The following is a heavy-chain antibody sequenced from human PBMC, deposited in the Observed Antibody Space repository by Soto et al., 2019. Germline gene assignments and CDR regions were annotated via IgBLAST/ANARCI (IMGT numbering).Heavy chain of an antibody. V-gene: IGHV1-69*17. CDR3: ARESLGAKGAEY. J-gene: IGHJ4*02. Sequence: QVQLVQSGAEVKRPGSSVKVSCESSGDTFNSYLISWVRQAPGQGLEWMGGVIPIIRVTHYAQKFQGRVTISAFSSTGTAYMALTNLGFEDTAFYYCARESLGAKGAEYWGQGTLVTVSS. CDR1: GDTFNSYL. CDR2: VIPIIRVT. D-gene: IGHD3-16*01.